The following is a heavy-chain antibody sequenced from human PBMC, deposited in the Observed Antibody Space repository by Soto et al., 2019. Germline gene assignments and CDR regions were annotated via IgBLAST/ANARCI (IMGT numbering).Heavy chain of an antibody. Sequence: SVKVSCKASGGTFSSYAISWVRQAPGQGLEWIGWIVVGSGNTNYAQKFQERVTITRDMSTSTAYMELSSLRSEDTAVYYCAASLRFLEWLLRPDYGMDVWGQGTTVTVSS. D-gene: IGHD3-3*01. V-gene: IGHV1-58*02. CDR2: IVVGSGNT. CDR3: AASLRFLEWLLRPDYGMDV. J-gene: IGHJ6*02. CDR1: GGTFSSYA.